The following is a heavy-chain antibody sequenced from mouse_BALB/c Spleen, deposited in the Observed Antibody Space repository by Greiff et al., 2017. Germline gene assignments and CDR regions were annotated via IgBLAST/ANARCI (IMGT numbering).Heavy chain of an antibody. CDR1: GYTFTSYV. CDR2: INPYNDGT. D-gene: IGHD1-1*01. Sequence: EVKLMESGPELVKPGASVKMSCKASGYTFTSYVMHWVKQKPGQGLEWIGYINPYNDGTKYNEKFKGKATLTSDKSSSTAYMELSSLTSEDSAVYYCARGYGSSGAWFAYWGQGTLVTVSA. J-gene: IGHJ3*01. CDR3: ARGYGSSGAWFAY. V-gene: IGHV1-14*01.